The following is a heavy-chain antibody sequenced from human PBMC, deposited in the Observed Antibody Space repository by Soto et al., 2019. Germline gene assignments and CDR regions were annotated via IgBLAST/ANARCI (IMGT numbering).Heavy chain of an antibody. J-gene: IGHJ6*03. CDR2: INSDGSST. V-gene: IGHV3-74*01. CDR3: ASLGRAAAGTYYYYYMDV. CDR1: GFTFSSYW. D-gene: IGHD6-13*01. Sequence: PGGSLRLSCAASGFTFSSYWMHWVRQAPGKGLVWVSRINSDGSSTSYADSVKGRFTISRDNAKNTLYLQMNSLRAEDTAVYYCASLGRAAAGTYYYYYMDVWGKGTTVTVSS.